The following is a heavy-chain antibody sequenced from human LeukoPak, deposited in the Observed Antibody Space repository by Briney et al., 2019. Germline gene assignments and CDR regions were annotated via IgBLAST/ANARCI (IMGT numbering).Heavy chain of an antibody. CDR2: INSDGSST. V-gene: IGHV3-74*01. CDR3: AKAQITMIVGNWFDP. J-gene: IGHJ5*02. CDR1: GFTFSSYW. Sequence: PGGSLRLSCAASGFTFSSYWMHWVRQAPGKGLVWVSRINSDGSSTNYADSVKGRFTISRDNAKNTLYLQMNSLRAEDTAVYYCAKAQITMIVGNWFDPWGQGTLVTVSS. D-gene: IGHD3-22*01.